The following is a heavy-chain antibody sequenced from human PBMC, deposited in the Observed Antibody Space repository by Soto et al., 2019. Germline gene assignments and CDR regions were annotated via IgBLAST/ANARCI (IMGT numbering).Heavy chain of an antibody. CDR3: ARWNGYADS. CDR2: FSGSSGNT. V-gene: IGHV3-23*01. J-gene: IGHJ4*02. CDR1: GFSISTYG. Sequence: EVQLLESGGGLAQPGGSLRLSCAASGFSISTYGVTWVRQAPGKGLEWVSGFSGSSGNTYYADSVKGRFTISRDKSKNTVHLQMNSRRAEDTAVYYSARWNGYADSWCQGTLVTVSS. D-gene: IGHD1-1*01.